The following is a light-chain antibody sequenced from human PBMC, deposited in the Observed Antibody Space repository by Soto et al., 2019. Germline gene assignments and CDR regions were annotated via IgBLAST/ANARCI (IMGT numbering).Light chain of an antibody. V-gene: IGLV2-14*01. CDR3: SSLTSTSTYV. J-gene: IGLJ1*01. CDR2: EVN. Sequence: QSALTQPASVSGSPGQSITISCTGTSSDVGGYNYVSWYQQHPGKAPKLMIYEVNNRPSGVFNRFSGSKSGNTASLTISGLQSEDEDDYYCSSLTSTSTYVFGTGTTLTV. CDR1: SSDVGGYNY.